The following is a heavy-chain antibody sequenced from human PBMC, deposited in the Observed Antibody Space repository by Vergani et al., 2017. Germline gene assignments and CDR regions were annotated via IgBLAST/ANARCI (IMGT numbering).Heavy chain of an antibody. Sequence: EVQLLESGGGSAQPGESLRLSCVASGFTFTAHGLNWVRQAPGKGLEWVSGIYSGDETYYADSVKGRVTISRDTSKNTLHLQINNLRVEDTAVYYCARGNYYGSGTYVDPWGQGTLVTVSS. CDR3: ARGNYYGSGTYVDP. J-gene: IGHJ5*02. D-gene: IGHD3-10*01. CDR1: GFTFTAHG. CDR2: IYSGDET. V-gene: IGHV3-66*02.